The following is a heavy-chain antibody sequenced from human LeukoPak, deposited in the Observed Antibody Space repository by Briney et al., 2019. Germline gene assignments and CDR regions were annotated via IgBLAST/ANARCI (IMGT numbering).Heavy chain of an antibody. CDR2: IRYDGSNK. V-gene: IGHV3-30*02. CDR3: AKDGGLSGSYNNWFDP. Sequence: GGSLRLSCAASGFTFSSYGMHWVRQAPGKGLEWVAFIRYDGSNKYYADSVKGRFTISRDNSKNTLYLQMNSLRAEDTAVYYCAKDGGLSGSYNNWFDPWGQGTLVTVSS. D-gene: IGHD1-26*01. J-gene: IGHJ5*02. CDR1: GFTFSSYG.